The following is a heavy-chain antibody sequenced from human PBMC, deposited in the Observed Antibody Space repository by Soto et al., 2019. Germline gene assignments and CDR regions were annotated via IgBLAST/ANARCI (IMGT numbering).Heavy chain of an antibody. D-gene: IGHD4-4*01. J-gene: IGHJ4*01. CDR3: SRAGILTTPYYCDY. CDR1: GFTFSDHY. V-gene: IGHV3-72*01. CDR2: IRNKANSYTT. Sequence: GGSLRLSCAAFGFTFSDHYMDWVRQAPGKGLEWVGRIRNKANSYTTEYAASVKGRFTISRDDSKNSLFLQMNSLKTEDTAVYYCSRAGILTTPYYCDYWGQGTLVTVSS.